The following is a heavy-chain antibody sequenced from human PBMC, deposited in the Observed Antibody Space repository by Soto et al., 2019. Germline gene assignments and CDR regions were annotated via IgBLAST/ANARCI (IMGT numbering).Heavy chain of an antibody. J-gene: IGHJ6*02. D-gene: IGHD6-19*01. CDR1: GFTFSSYA. CDR2: ISYDGSNK. CDR3: ARVVSSGWPYYYYYGMDV. Sequence: GGSLRLSCAASGFTFSSYAMHWVRQAPGKGLEWVAVISYDGSNKYYADSVKGRFTISRDNSKNTLYLQMNSLRAEDTAVYYCARVVSSGWPYYYYYGMDVWGQGTTVTSP. V-gene: IGHV3-30-3*01.